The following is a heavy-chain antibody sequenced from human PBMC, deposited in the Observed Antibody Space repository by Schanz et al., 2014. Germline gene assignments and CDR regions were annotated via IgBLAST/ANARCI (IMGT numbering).Heavy chain of an antibody. CDR2: IWYDGSNE. V-gene: IGHV3-33*08. CDR3: ARDGDFDY. Sequence: AQLLESGGGLVQPGGSLRLSCAVSGFTFGGYAFHWVRQAPGKGLEWVALIWYDGSNEYYADSVKGRFTISRDNSKNTLFLQMSSLRAEDTAVYYCARDGDFDYWGQGTLVTVSS. CDR1: GFTFGGYA. J-gene: IGHJ4*02.